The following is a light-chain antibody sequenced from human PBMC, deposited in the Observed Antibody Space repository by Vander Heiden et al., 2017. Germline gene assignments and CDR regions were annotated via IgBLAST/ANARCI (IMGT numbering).Light chain of an antibody. CDR2: GAS. CDR1: QNVSSGY. J-gene: IGKJ4*01. Sequence: EIVLTQSPGTLPLSPGETATLSCRASQNVSSGYLAWYQQKPGQAPRLLIFGASTRATGIPDRFSGSGSGTDFSLTITRLEPEDFALYYCQQYASSPPLTFGGGTKVEIK. V-gene: IGKV3-20*01. CDR3: QQYASSPPLT.